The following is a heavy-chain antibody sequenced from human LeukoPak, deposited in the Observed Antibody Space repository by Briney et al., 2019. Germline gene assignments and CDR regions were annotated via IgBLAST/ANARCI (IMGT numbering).Heavy chain of an antibody. CDR3: IRYGYNLAEYYQH. V-gene: IGHV3-15*07. Sequence: GGSLRLSCAASGFTFSSYSMNWVRQAPGKGLEWVGHIKSKTDGGTTDYAAPVKGRFTISRDDSKNTLYLQMNSLKTEDTAVYYCIRYGYNLAEYYQHWGQGTLVTVSS. CDR2: IKSKTDGGTT. D-gene: IGHD5-24*01. CDR1: GFTFSSYS. J-gene: IGHJ1*01.